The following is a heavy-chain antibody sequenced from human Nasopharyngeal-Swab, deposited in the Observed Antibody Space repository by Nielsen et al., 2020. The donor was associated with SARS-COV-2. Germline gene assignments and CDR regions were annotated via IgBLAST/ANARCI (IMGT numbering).Heavy chain of an antibody. J-gene: IGHJ6*02. V-gene: IGHV1-69*10. Sequence: SVKVSCKASGGTFSSYAISWVRQAPGQGLEWMGGIIPILGIANYAQKFQGRVTITADKSTSTACMELSSLRSDDTAVYYCARDPTSVAGTGDYYYGMDVWGQGTTVTVSS. CDR3: ARDPTSVAGTGDYYYGMDV. CDR2: IIPILGIA. D-gene: IGHD6-19*01. CDR1: GGTFSSYA.